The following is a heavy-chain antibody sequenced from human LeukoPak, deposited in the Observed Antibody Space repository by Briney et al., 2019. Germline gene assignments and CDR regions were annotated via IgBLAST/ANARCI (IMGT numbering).Heavy chain of an antibody. CDR2: IYPGDSDT. V-gene: IGHV5-51*01. CDR3: ARHEVVVAATNYYYGMDV. J-gene: IGHJ6*02. CDR1: GYSFTSYW. Sequence: GESLKISCKGSGYSFTSYWIGGVRQMPGKGLEWMGIIYPGDSDTRSSPSFQGQVTISADKSISTAYLQWSSLKASDTAMYYCARHEVVVAATNYYYGMDVWGQGTTVTVSS. D-gene: IGHD2-15*01.